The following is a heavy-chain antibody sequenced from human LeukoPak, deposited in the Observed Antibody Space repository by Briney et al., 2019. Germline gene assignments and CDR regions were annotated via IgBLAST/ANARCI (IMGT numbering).Heavy chain of an antibody. J-gene: IGHJ4*02. CDR1: GFTFDDYA. CDR2: ISWNSGSI. V-gene: IGHV3-9*01. Sequence: GGSLRLSCAASGFTFDDYAMPWVRQAPGKGLEWVSGISWNSGSIGYADSVKGRFPISRDNANNSLYLQTNSLRAEDTALYYCAKDTSLYYYDSSGYMDYWGQGTLVTVSS. CDR3: AKDTSLYYYDSSGYMDY. D-gene: IGHD3-22*01.